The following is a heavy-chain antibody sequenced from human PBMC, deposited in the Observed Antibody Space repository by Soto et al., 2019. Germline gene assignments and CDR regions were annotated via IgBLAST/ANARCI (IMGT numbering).Heavy chain of an antibody. CDR3: ARHGVGATRGEIDY. CDR2: IYYSGST. CDR1: GGSISSSSYY. D-gene: IGHD1-26*01. V-gene: IGHV4-39*01. Sequence: QLQLQESGPGLVKPSETLSLTYTVSGGSISSSSYYWGWIRQPPGKGLEWIGSIYYSGSTYYNPSLKSRVTISVDTSKNQFSLKLSSVTAADTAVYYCARHGVGATRGEIDYWGQGTLVTVSS. J-gene: IGHJ4*02.